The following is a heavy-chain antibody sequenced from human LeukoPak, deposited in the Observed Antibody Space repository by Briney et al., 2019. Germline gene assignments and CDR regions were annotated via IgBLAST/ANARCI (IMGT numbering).Heavy chain of an antibody. D-gene: IGHD2-2*01. CDR3: AREDCSSTSCPKGEFDY. CDR1: GGSISSGGYY. J-gene: IGHJ4*02. V-gene: IGHV4-31*03. Sequence: SETLSLTCTVSGGSISSGGYYWSWIRQHPGKGLEWIGYIYYSGSTYYNPSLKSRVTISVGTSKNQFSLKLSSVTAADTAVYYCAREDCSSTSCPKGEFDYWGQGTLVTVSS. CDR2: IYYSGST.